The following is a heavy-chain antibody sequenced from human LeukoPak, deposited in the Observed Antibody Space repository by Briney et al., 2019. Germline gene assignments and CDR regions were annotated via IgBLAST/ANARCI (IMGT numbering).Heavy chain of an antibody. CDR1: GYSFTSYW. J-gene: IGHJ4*02. V-gene: IGHV5-51*01. D-gene: IGHD4-17*01. CDR2: IYPGDSDT. CDR3: ARRGYGDSCYFDY. Sequence: GSLRLSCKGSGYSFTSYWIGWVRQMPGKGLEWMGVIYPGDSDTRYSPSFQGQVTISADKSISTAYLQWSSLKASDTAMYYCARRGYGDSCYFDYWGQGTLVTVSS.